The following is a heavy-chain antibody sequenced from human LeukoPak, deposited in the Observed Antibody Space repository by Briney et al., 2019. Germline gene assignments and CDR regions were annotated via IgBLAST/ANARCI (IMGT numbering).Heavy chain of an antibody. V-gene: IGHV7-4-1*02. Sequence: ASVKVSCKASGYTFTSYAMNWVRQAPGQGLEWMGWINTNTGNPTYAQGFTGRFVFSLDTSVSTAYLQISSLKAEDTAVYYCARDRRFGDGYNRYYFDYWGQGTLVTVSS. CDR3: ARDRRFGDGYNRYYFDY. CDR1: GYTFTSYA. CDR2: INTNTGNP. J-gene: IGHJ4*02. D-gene: IGHD5-24*01.